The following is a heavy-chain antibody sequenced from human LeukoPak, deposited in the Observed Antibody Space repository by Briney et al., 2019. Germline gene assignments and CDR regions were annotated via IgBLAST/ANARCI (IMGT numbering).Heavy chain of an antibody. CDR1: GFTFTSYG. V-gene: IGHV3-30*02. D-gene: IGHD5-12*01. CDR3: AKGIEATLNYYYYMDV. Sequence: GGSLRLSCAASGFTFTSYGMHWVRQAPGKGLEWVAFIRYDGSNKYYADSVKGRFTISRDNSKNTLYLQMNSLRAEDTAVYYCAKGIEATLNYYYYMDVWGKGTTVTVSS. J-gene: IGHJ6*03. CDR2: IRYDGSNK.